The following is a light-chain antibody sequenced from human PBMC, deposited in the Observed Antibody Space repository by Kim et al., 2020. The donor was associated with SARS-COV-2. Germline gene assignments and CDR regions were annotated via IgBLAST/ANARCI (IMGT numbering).Light chain of an antibody. CDR2: DVS. Sequence: GQSLTISCSGTSSDVGCYNHVSWYQQHPGQAPDHMIYDVSNRPSGVSNRFSGSKSGNAASLSISGLQAEDEADYYCSSYTSSSTVVFGGGTQLTF. CDR3: SSYTSSSTVV. J-gene: IGLJ2*01. CDR1: SSDVGCYNH. V-gene: IGLV2-14*03.